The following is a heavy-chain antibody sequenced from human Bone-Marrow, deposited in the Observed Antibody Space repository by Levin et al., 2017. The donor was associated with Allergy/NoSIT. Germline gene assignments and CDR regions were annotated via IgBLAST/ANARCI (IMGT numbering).Heavy chain of an antibody. J-gene: IGHJ4*02. V-gene: IGHV4-39*01. CDR2: MYHSGNT. Sequence: SQTLSLTCTVSGDSISGSTYYWGWIRQPPGKGLEWIGTMYHSGNTYYNPSLKSRVTLSVDTSKNQFSLRLSSVTAADTAVYYCARQKSYSLDSWGQGTLVTVSS. CDR3: ARQKSYSLDS. CDR1: GDSISGSTYY. D-gene: IGHD5-12*01.